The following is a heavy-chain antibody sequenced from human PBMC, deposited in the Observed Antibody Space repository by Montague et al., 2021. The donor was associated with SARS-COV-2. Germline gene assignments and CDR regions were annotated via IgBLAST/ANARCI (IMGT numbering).Heavy chain of an antibody. CDR1: AGSISSHY. CDR3: ARAHNTCFIHNCVNYFDI. D-gene: IGHD1-1*01. Sequence: SETLSLTCTVSAGSISSHYWCWIRQHPGKALVWIGFDYHTGSTKYNPSLISRVTMSVVTPKNRFSLSLRSLTAADTAVYYCARAHNTCFIHNCVNYFDIWGLGALVTVSS. CDR2: DYHTGST. J-gene: IGHJ4*02. V-gene: IGHV4-59*11.